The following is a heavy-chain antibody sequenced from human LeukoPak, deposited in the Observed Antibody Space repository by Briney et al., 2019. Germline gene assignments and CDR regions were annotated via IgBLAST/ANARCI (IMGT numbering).Heavy chain of an antibody. CDR3: ATDRGWRTSGYYLYYFEY. V-gene: IGHV3-7*01. CDR1: TYVFSSYT. CDR2: IKHGGSEK. J-gene: IGHJ4*02. Sequence: GGSLRLSCAASTYVFSSYTMSWVRQAPGKGLEWVASIKHGGSEKYYVDSVRGRFTISRDNTKNLLYLQMSSLRAEDTAVYYCATDRGWRTSGYYLYYFEYWGQGTLVTFSS. D-gene: IGHD3-3*01.